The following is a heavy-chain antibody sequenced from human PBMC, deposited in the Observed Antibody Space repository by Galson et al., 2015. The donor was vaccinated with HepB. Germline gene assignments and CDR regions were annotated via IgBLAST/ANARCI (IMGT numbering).Heavy chain of an antibody. D-gene: IGHD3-10*01. CDR3: ARLPTYYYGSGSYLGESY. V-gene: IGHV1-46*04. CDR1: GYTFTSYY. J-gene: IGHJ4*02. Sequence: SVKVSCKASGYTFTSYYMHWVRQAPGQGLEWMGIINPSGGSTSYAQKLQGRVTMTRDTSTSTVYMELSSLRSEDTAVYYCARLPTYYYGSGSYLGESYWGQGTLVTVSS. CDR2: INPSGGST.